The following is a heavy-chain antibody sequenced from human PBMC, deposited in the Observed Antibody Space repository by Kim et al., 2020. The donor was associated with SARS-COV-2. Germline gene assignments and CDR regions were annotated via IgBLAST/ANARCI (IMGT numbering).Heavy chain of an antibody. Sequence: SETLSLTCTVFGGSISSSSYYWGWIRQPPGKGLEWIGSIYYSGSTYYNPSLKSRVTISVDTSKNQFSLKLSSVTAADTAVYYCARHGPYYYGSGSLSWDYWGQGTLVTVSS. D-gene: IGHD3-10*01. CDR3: ARHGPYYYGSGSLSWDY. CDR2: IYYSGST. V-gene: IGHV4-39*01. CDR1: GGSISSSSYY. J-gene: IGHJ4*02.